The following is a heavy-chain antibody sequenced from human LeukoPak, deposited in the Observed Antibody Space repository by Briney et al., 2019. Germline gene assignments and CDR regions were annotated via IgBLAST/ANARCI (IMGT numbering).Heavy chain of an antibody. J-gene: IGHJ4*02. CDR3: ARDSYDSSGSIQLYYFDY. Sequence: PSETLSLTCAVYGGSFSGYYWSWIRQPPGKGLEWIGEINHSGSTNYNPSLKSRVTISVDTSKNQFSLKLSSVTAADTAVYYCARDSYDSSGSIQLYYFDYWGQGTLVTVSS. D-gene: IGHD3-22*01. CDR1: GGSFSGYY. V-gene: IGHV4-34*01. CDR2: INHSGST.